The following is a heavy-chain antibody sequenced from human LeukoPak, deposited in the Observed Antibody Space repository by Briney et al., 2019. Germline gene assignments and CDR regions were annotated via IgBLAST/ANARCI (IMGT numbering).Heavy chain of an antibody. D-gene: IGHD3-10*01. J-gene: IGHJ6*02. Sequence: GGSLRLSCAASGFTVSSNYMSWVRQAPGKGLEWVSVIYSGGSTHYADSVKGRFTISRDNSKNTLYLQMNSLRAEDTAVYYCARGLGYGSGSYYYYYGMDVWGQGTTVTVSS. CDR1: GFTVSSNY. CDR3: ARGLGYGSGSYYYYYGMDV. CDR2: IYSGGST. V-gene: IGHV3-66*02.